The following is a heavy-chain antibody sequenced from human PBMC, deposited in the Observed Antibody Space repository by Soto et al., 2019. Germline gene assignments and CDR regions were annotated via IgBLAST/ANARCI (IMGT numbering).Heavy chain of an antibody. CDR1: GCSVTNSSYY. D-gene: IGHD4-17*01. V-gene: IGHV4-39*01. CDR2: VYYTGTS. CDR3: VSQRTTVLTKAYFDY. J-gene: IGHJ4*02. Sequence: SETLSLTCTVSGCSVTNSSYYWGWIRQSPGKGLEWIGSVYYTGTSYAKSSVKSRLTISVDTSKNQFSLNFNSVTASDTALYYCVSQRTTVLTKAYFDYWGPGALVT.